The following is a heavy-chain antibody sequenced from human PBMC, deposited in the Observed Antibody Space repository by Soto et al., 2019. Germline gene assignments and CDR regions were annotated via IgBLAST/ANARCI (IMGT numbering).Heavy chain of an antibody. CDR2: ISGSAITT. Sequence: EVQLLDSGGGLVQPGGSLRLSCAASGFTFSSYAMSWVRQAPGKGLEWVSAISGSAITTYYADSVKGRFTISRDNSKNTVYLQMSSLRAEDTAIYYCAKVIVARGGMDVWGRGTTVTVSS. J-gene: IGHJ6*02. D-gene: IGHD6-6*01. CDR3: AKVIVARGGMDV. CDR1: GFTFSSYA. V-gene: IGHV3-23*01.